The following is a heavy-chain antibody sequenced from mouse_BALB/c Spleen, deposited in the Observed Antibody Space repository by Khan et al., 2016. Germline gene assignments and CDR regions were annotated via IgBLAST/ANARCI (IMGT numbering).Heavy chain of an antibody. Sequence: QVQLQQSAAELARPGASVKMSCKASGYIFTTYLMYWVKQRPGQGLEWIGHINPSSGYTEYNQKFKDKTTLTADKSSSTAYMQLSSLTSADSAVYYCARSRWDYFDYWGQGTTLTVSS. J-gene: IGHJ2*01. CDR1: GYIFTTYL. CDR2: INPSSGYT. D-gene: IGHD1-1*02. CDR3: ARSRWDYFDY. V-gene: IGHV1-4*02.